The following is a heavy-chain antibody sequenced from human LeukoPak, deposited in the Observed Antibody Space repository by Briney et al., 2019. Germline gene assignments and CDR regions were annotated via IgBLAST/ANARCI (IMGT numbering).Heavy chain of an antibody. CDR2: INHSGST. V-gene: IGHV4-34*01. J-gene: IGHJ5*02. CDR3: ARRVRTVVRHNGFDP. Sequence: SETRSLTCAVYGGSFSGSYWSWIRQSPGKGLEGSGEINHSGSTNYNPSLKSRVTISVDTSKNQFSLNLSSVTAAETAVYYCARRVRTVVRHNGFDPWGQGTLVSVSS. CDR1: GGSFSGSY. D-gene: IGHD3-16*02.